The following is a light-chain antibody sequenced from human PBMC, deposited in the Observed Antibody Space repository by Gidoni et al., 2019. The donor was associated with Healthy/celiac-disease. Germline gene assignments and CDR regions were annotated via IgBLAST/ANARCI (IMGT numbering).Light chain of an antibody. CDR2: GAS. J-gene: IGKJ4*01. V-gene: IGKV3-20*01. Sequence: EIVLTQSPGTLSLSPGERATLSCRASQSVSSSYLALYQQKPGQAPRLLIYGASSRATGIPDRFSGSGSGTDFTLTISRLEPEDFAVYYCQQYGSSRLTFGGXTKVEIK. CDR1: QSVSSSY. CDR3: QQYGSSRLT.